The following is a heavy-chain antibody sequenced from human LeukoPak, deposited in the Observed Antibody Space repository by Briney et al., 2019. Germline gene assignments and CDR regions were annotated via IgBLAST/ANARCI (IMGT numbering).Heavy chain of an antibody. J-gene: IGHJ4*02. Sequence: SETLSLTCTVSGGSISSGDYYWSWIRQPPGKGLKWIGYIYYSGSTYYNPSLKSRVTISVDTSNNLFSLKLSSVTAADTAVYYCARTDSSGYYGAYWGQGTLVTVSS. CDR1: GGSISSGDYY. D-gene: IGHD3-22*01. V-gene: IGHV4-30-4*01. CDR2: IYYSGST. CDR3: ARTDSSGYYGAY.